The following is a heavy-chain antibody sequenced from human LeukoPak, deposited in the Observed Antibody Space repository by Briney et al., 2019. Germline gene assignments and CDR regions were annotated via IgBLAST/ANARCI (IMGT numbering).Heavy chain of an antibody. V-gene: IGHV3-48*01. J-gene: IGHJ5*01. CDR1: GFTFTSYS. Sequence: GGSLRLSCAASGFTFTSYSMVWVRQAPGKGLEWISYIRFGSDSIFYADSVKGRFTISRDDAKNSLYLLMNSLRAADTAVYYCATAGSTSRSDWFDFWGRGTLVTVSS. CDR2: IRFGSDSI. D-gene: IGHD1-14*01. CDR3: ATAGSTSRSDWFDF.